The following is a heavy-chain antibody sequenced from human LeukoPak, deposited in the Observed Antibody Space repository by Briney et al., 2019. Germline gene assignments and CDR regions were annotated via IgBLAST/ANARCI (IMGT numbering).Heavy chain of an antibody. CDR1: RFTSSRYE. CDR2: ISGSGIK. CDR3: AREDTGVAFDI. V-gene: IGHV3-48*03. J-gene: IGHJ3*02. D-gene: IGHD2-8*01. Sequence: GGSLRLSCAASRFTSSRYEMNWVRQAPGKGLEWVSYISGSGIKHYADSVKGRFTISRDNAKNSLYLQMNSLRVEGTAVYYCAREDTGVAFDIWGQGTTVTV.